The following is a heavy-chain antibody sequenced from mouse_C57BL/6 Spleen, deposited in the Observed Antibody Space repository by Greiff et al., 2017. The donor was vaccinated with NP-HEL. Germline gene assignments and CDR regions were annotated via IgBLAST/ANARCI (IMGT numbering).Heavy chain of an antibody. CDR3: TTGYGSSYVKGGY. V-gene: IGHV14-4*01. J-gene: IGHJ2*01. D-gene: IGHD1-1*01. CDR2: IDPENGDT. CDR1: GFNIKDDY. Sequence: EVQLQQSGAELVRPGASVKLSCTASGFNIKDDYMHWVKQRPEQGLEWIGWIDPENGDTEYASKFQGKATITADTSSNTAYLQLSSLTSEDTAVYYCTTGYGSSYVKGGYWGQGTTLTVSS.